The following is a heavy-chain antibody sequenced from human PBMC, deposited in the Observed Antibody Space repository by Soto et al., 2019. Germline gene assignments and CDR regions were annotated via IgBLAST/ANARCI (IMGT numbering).Heavy chain of an antibody. Sequence: QVQLVQSGAEVKKPGASVKVSCKASGYTFTSYGISWVRQAPGQGLEWMGWISAYNGNTNYAQKLQGRVTMTTDTATSKAYMELRSLRSDDTAVYYCARDPESELGSYSDAFDIWGQGTMVTVSS. V-gene: IGHV1-18*01. J-gene: IGHJ3*02. CDR1: GYTFTSYG. D-gene: IGHD1-26*01. CDR3: ARDPESELGSYSDAFDI. CDR2: ISAYNGNT.